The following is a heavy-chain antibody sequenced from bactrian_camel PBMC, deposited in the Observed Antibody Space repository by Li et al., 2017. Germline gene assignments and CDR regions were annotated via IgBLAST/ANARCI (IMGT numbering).Heavy chain of an antibody. V-gene: IGHV3S53*01. CDR3: AADPRLSRLSCGRSWVQGPRSVNYY. CDR1: GITEGTNC. CDR2: IMILGAT. Sequence: HVQLVESGGGSVQTGGSLRLSCEVSGITEGTNCIGWFRQAPGKEREGVAAIMILGATTYYADSVKGRFTISQDNAKNMVYLQVGWLKPDDTAMYYCAADPRLSRLSCGRSWVQGPRSVNYYRGQGTQVTVS. D-gene: IGHD6*01. J-gene: IGHJ4*01.